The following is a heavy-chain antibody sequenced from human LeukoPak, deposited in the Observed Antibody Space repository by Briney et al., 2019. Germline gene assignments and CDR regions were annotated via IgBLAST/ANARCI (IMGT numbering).Heavy chain of an antibody. CDR3: TTLGYHLDS. CDR1: GFDFGAYE. J-gene: IGHJ4*02. CDR2: LAGSDTTK. V-gene: IGHV3-48*03. Sequence: PGGSLRLSCAASGFDFGAYEMSWVRQAPGKGLEWVAYLAGSDTTKYYADSVRGRFTISRDNAKNSLYLQMNSLRAEDTALYYCTTLGYHLDSWGQGTLVTVSS. D-gene: IGHD3-22*01.